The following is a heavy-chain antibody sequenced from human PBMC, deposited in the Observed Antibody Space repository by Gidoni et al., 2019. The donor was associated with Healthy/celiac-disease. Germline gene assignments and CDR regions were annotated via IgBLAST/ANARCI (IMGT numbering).Heavy chain of an antibody. V-gene: IGHV2-26*01. Sequence: QVTLKASGPVLLKPTETLTLTCTVSGFSLSNARMSVSCLRQPPGQALEWLAHIFSNDEKSYSTSLKSRLTNSKDTSKSQVVRTMTKMEPVDTGTKFCARMRSCWYASEFDYWGQGTMVTVSS. CDR1: GFSLSNARMS. J-gene: IGHJ4*02. CDR3: ARMRSCWYASEFDY. CDR2: IFSNDEK. D-gene: IGHD6-19*01.